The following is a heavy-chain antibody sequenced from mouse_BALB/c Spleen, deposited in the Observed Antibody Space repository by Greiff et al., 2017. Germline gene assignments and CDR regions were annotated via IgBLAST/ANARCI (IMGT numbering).Heavy chain of an antibody. CDR2: IDPANGNT. CDR3: ARSALGLYYFDY. CDR1: GFNIKDTY. J-gene: IGHJ2*01. D-gene: IGHD3-1*01. Sequence: VQLQQSGAELVKPGASVKLSCTASGFNIKDTYMHWVKQRPEQGLEWIGRIDPANGNTKYDPKFQGKATITADKSSNTAYLQLSSLTSEDTAVYYCARSALGLYYFDYWGQGTTLTVSS. V-gene: IGHV14-3*02.